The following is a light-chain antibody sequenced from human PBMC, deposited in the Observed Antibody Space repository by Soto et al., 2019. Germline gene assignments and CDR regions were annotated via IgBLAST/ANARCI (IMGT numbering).Light chain of an antibody. J-gene: IGKJ3*01. Sequence: EIVLTQSPGTLSLSPGERATLSCRASQSVSSSYLARYQQKPGQAPRLLIYGASSRATGIPDRFSGSGSGTDFTLTISRLEPEEFAVYYCQQYGSSPFTFGPGTKVVIK. CDR3: QQYGSSPFT. V-gene: IGKV3-20*01. CDR2: GAS. CDR1: QSVSSSY.